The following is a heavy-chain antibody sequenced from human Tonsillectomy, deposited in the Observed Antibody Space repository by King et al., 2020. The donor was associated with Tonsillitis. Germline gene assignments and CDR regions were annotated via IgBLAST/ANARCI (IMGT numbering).Heavy chain of an antibody. J-gene: IGHJ6*02. V-gene: IGHV3-49*05. Sequence: GQLVQSGGGLVKPGRSLRLSCTGSGFTFGDYAMSWFRQAPGKGLQWVGFTRSKGYGGTTEYAASVKGRFTISRDDSTSIAYLQMTSLKTEDTAVYYCTRGRAAVANYYYNGMDVWGQGTTVTVSS. CDR3: TRGRAAVANYYYNGMDV. D-gene: IGHD6-19*01. CDR1: GFTFGDYA. CDR2: TRSKGYGGTT.